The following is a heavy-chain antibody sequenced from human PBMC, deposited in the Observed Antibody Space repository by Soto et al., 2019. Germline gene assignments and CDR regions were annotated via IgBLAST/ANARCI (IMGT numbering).Heavy chain of an antibody. CDR1: GGSFSGYY. CDR2: INHSGST. J-gene: IGHJ6*02. Sequence: SETLSLTCAVYGGSFSGYYWSWIRQPPGKGLEWIGEINHSGSTNYNPSLKSRVTISVDTSKNQFSLKLSSVTAADTAVYYCARGGSGSYPRHYYYGMDVWGQGTTVTVSS. V-gene: IGHV4-34*01. D-gene: IGHD1-26*01. CDR3: ARGGSGSYPRHYYYGMDV.